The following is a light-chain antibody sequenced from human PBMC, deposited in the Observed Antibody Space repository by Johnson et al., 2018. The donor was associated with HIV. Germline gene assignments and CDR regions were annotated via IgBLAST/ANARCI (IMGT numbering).Light chain of an antibody. CDR2: ENN. Sequence: QSVLTQPPSVSAAPGQKVTISCSGGRSNIGNNYVSWYQQLPGTAPKLLIYENNKRPSGIPDRFSGSKSGTSATLGITGLQTGDKADYYCGTWDSSLSAYVFGTGTKVTVL. J-gene: IGLJ1*01. CDR1: RSNIGNNY. V-gene: IGLV1-51*02. CDR3: GTWDSSLSAYV.